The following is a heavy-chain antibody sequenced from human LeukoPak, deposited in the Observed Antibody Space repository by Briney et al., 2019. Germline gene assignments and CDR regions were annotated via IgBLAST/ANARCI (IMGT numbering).Heavy chain of an antibody. CDR2: ISGYNVNT. J-gene: IGHJ6*02. CDR3: AREKRGYRYGGNLYYYGMDA. Sequence: GASVKVSCKASGYTFATYGITWVRQAPGQGLEWMGWISGYNVNTNPAQKLQGRVTMTTDTSTSTAYLELRSLRSDDTAVYYCAREKRGYRYGGNLYYYGMDAWGQGTTVTVSS. D-gene: IGHD5-18*01. V-gene: IGHV1-18*01. CDR1: GYTFATYG.